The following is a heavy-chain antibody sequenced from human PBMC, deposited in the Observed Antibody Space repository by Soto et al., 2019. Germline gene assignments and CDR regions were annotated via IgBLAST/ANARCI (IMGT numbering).Heavy chain of an antibody. J-gene: IGHJ6*02. V-gene: IGHV4-34*01. CDR3: ARKVRCSSTSCYSHYYYYYYGMDV. CDR1: GYSISSGYY. Sequence: PSETLSLTCAVSGYSISSGYYWSWIRQPPGKGLEWIGEINHSGSTNYNPSLKSRVTISVDTSKNQFSLKLSSVTAADTAVYYCARKVRCSSTSCYSHYYYYYYGMDVWGQGTTVTVSS. CDR2: INHSGST. D-gene: IGHD2-2*01.